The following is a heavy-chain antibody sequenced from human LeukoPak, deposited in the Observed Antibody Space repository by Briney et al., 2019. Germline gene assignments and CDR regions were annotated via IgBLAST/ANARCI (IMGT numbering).Heavy chain of an antibody. CDR3: ARNHYDFWSEISQPPWWFDP. J-gene: IGHJ5*02. CDR2: IIPIFGTA. V-gene: IGHV1-69*13. CDR1: GGTFSSYA. D-gene: IGHD3-3*01. Sequence: SVKVSCKAFGGTFSSYAISWVRQAPGQGLEWMGGIIPIFGTANYAQKFQGRVTITADESTSTAYMELSSLRSEDTAVYYCARNHYDFWSEISQPPWWFDPWGQGTLVTVSS.